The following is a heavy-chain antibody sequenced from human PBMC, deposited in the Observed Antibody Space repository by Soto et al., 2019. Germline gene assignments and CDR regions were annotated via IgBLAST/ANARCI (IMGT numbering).Heavy chain of an antibody. J-gene: IGHJ4*02. CDR2: ISSSSSYI. D-gene: IGHD4-17*01. CDR1: GFTFSSYS. Sequence: GGSLRLSCAASGFTFSSYSMNWVRQAPGKGLEWVSSISSSSSYIYYADSVKGRFTISRDNAKNSLYLQMNSLRAEDTAVYYCARDRYRDYGDDFDYWGQGTLVTVSS. V-gene: IGHV3-21*01. CDR3: ARDRYRDYGDDFDY.